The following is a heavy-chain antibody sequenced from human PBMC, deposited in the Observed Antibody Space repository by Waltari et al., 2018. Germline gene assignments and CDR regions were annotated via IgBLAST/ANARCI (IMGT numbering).Heavy chain of an antibody. D-gene: IGHD2-21*01. Sequence: QLQLQESGPGLVKPSETLSLTCTVSVGSISSSSSYWGWIRQPPGKGLEWIGSIYYSGSTYYNPSLKSRVTISVDTSKNQFSLKLSSVTAADTAVYYCARGTRDCGGDCYYMDVWGKGTTVTISS. CDR1: VGSISSSSSY. V-gene: IGHV4-39*07. CDR3: ARGTRDCGGDCYYMDV. J-gene: IGHJ6*03. CDR2: IYYSGST.